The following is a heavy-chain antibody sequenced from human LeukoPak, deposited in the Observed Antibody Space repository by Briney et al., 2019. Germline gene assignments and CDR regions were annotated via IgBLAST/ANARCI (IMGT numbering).Heavy chain of an antibody. V-gene: IGHV3-23*01. CDR1: GFTFSSYA. CDR2: ISGSGGST. J-gene: IGHJ6*03. CDR3: AKSWWWGGYDEEDYYMDV. D-gene: IGHD5-12*01. Sequence: GGSLRLPCAASGFTFSSYAMSWVRQAPGKGLEWVSAISGSGGSTYYADSGKGRFTISRDNSKNTLYLQMNRLRAEDTAVYYCAKSWWWGGYDEEDYYMDVWGKGTTVTVSS.